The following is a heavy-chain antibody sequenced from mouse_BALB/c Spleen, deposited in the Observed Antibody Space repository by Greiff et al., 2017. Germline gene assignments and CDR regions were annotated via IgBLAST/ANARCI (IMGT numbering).Heavy chain of an antibody. CDR3: ARNRYDEYAMDY. D-gene: IGHD2-14*01. V-gene: IGHV1-80*01. Sequence: VMLVESGAELVRPGSSVKISCKASGYAFSSYWMNWVKQRPGQGLEWIGQIYPGDGDTNYNGKFKGKATLTADKSSSTAYMQLSSLTSEDSAVYFCARNRYDEYAMDYWGQGTSVTVSS. J-gene: IGHJ4*01. CDR2: IYPGDGDT. CDR1: GYAFSSYW.